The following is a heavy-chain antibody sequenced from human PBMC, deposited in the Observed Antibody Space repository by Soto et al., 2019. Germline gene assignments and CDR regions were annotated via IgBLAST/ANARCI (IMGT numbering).Heavy chain of an antibody. V-gene: IGHV1-2*04. J-gene: IGHJ4*02. CDR1: GYTFTGYY. CDR3: ARALVPDSPTDS. D-gene: IGHD6-6*01. CDR2: INPNSGGT. Sequence: QVQLVQSGAEVKKPGASVKVSCKASGYTFTGYYMHWVRQAPGQGLEWMGWINPNSGGTNYAQKFQGWVTMTRDTSITTAYMELRSLNSDDTAVYYCARALVPDSPTDSWGQGTLVTVSS.